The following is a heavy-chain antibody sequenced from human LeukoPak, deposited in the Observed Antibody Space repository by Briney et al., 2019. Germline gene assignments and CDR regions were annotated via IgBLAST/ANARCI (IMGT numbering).Heavy chain of an antibody. CDR3: AREPCYVIGSSSQMSGDYFEY. J-gene: IGHJ4*02. CDR2: IIPIFGTA. Sequence: SVKVSCKASGGTFSRYAISWVQQAPGQGLEWMGRIIPIFGTANYAQKFQGRVTITTDESTNTAYMELSSLRSEDTVLNYCAREPCYVIGSSSQMSGDYFEYSGEGALVTVSS. V-gene: IGHV1-69*05. CDR1: GGTFSRYA. D-gene: IGHD6-6*01.